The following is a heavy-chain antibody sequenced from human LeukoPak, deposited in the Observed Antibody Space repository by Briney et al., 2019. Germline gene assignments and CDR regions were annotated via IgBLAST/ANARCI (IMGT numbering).Heavy chain of an antibody. CDR1: GFTFSIYE. D-gene: IGHD5-18*01. CDR3: ARQRGHSYVY. CDR2: ISSSGSTI. V-gene: IGHV3-48*03. J-gene: IGHJ4*02. Sequence: PGGSLILSCAASGFTFSIYEMNGVRQAPGKGLEWVSYISSSGSTIYYADSVKGRFTISRDNAKNSLYLQMNSLRAEDTAVYYCARQRGHSYVYWGQGTLVTASS.